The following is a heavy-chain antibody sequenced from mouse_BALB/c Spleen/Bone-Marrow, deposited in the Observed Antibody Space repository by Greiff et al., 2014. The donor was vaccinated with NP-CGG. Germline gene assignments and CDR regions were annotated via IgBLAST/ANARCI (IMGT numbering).Heavy chain of an antibody. V-gene: IGHV1-61*01. J-gene: IGHJ3*01. CDR3: ARSRGEGY. Sequence: VQLQQSGAELVRPGASVKLSCKASGYSFTSYWVNWVKQRPGQGLEWIGMIHPSGSETRLNQNFKDKATLTVDKSSSTAYMQLSSPTSEDSAVYYCARSRGEGYWGQGTLVTVSA. CDR2: IHPSGSET. CDR1: GYSFTSYW.